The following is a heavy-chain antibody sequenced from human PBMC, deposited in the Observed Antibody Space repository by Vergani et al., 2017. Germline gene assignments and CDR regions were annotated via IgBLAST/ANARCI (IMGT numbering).Heavy chain of an antibody. D-gene: IGHD1-26*01. J-gene: IGHJ4*02. CDR1: GGSISSSNW. CDR3: ARDSAVGGTFDS. V-gene: IGHV4-4*03. Sequence: QVQLQESGPGLVKPPGTLSLTCAVSGGSISSSNWWSWVRQPPGKGLEWIGEIYHSGSTNYNPSLESRVTISVDTSKNTFSLKLNSVTAADTAIYYCARDSAVGGTFDSWGQGTLVSVSS. CDR2: IYHSGST.